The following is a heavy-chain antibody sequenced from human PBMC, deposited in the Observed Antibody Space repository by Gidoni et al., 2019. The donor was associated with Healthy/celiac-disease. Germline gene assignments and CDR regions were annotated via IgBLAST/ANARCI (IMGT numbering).Heavy chain of an antibody. CDR3: AWGAVAGPGEGFDY. CDR1: GYPLTSYG. Sequence: QVQLVQSGAEVKKPGASVTVSCQAPGYPLTSYGISWVRQAPGQGLEWMGWIRAYNGNTHYAQKLQGRVTMTTDTSTSTAYMELRSLRSDDTAVYYCAWGAVAGPGEGFDYWGQGTLVTVSS. J-gene: IGHJ4*02. CDR2: IRAYNGNT. V-gene: IGHV1-18*01. D-gene: IGHD6-19*01.